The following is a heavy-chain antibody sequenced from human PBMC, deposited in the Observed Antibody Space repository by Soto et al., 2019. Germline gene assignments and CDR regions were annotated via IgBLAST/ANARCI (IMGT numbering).Heavy chain of an antibody. CDR3: ARDQNGSPHFDY. D-gene: IGHD1-26*01. V-gene: IGHV4-59*01. CDR1: GASIRSYD. Sequence: PSETLSLTCTVSGASIRSYDWSWIRQPPGKGLEWIGFIYYSGSTNYNPSLKSRVTISVDTSKNQFSLRVSSVTAADTAVYYCARDQNGSPHFDYWGQGTLVTVSS. CDR2: IYYSGST. J-gene: IGHJ4*02.